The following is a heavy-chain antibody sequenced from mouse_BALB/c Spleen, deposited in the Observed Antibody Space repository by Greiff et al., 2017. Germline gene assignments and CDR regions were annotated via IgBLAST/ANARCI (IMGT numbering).Heavy chain of an antibody. D-gene: IGHD2-10*02. CDR1: GYAFSSYW. CDR3: AREGYGNYAWFAY. V-gene: IGHV1-80*01. J-gene: IGHJ3*01. CDR2: IYPGDGDT. Sequence: VQLQQSGAELVRPGSSVKISCKASGYAFSSYWMNWVKQRPGQGLEWIGQIYPGDGDTNYNGKFKGKATLTADKSSSTAYMQLSSLTSEDSAVYFCAREGYGNYAWFAYWGQGTLVTVSA.